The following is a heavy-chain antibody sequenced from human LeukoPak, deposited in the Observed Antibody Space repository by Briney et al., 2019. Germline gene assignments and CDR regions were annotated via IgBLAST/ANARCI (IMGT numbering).Heavy chain of an antibody. D-gene: IGHD2-21*02. Sequence: SVNVSFKASGGTFISYAISWVRQAPGQGLEWMGGIIPIFGTANYAQKFQGRVTITADKSTSTAYMELSSLRSEDTAVYYCARGPLVVVTAIPDYFDYWGQGTLVTVSS. J-gene: IGHJ4*02. CDR3: ARGPLVVVTAIPDYFDY. CDR2: IIPIFGTA. CDR1: GGTFISYA. V-gene: IGHV1-69*06.